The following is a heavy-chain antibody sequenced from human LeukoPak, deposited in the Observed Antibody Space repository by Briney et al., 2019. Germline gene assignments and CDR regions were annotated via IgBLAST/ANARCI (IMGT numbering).Heavy chain of an antibody. D-gene: IGHD3-22*01. CDR3: AKDYYGSSGYYYEVAFDI. Sequence: GGSLRLSCAASGFTFSSYGMHWVRQAPGKGLEWVALIWYDGSNKYYADSVKGRFTISRDNSKNTLYLQMNSLRAEDTAVYYCAKDYYGSSGYYYEVAFDIWGQGTMVTVSS. J-gene: IGHJ3*02. V-gene: IGHV3-33*06. CDR2: IWYDGSNK. CDR1: GFTFSSYG.